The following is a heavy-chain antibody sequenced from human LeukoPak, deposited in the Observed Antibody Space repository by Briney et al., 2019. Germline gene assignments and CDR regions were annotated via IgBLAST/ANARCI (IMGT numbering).Heavy chain of an antibody. D-gene: IGHD5-18*01. Sequence: SETLSLTCAVYGGSFSGYYWSWIRQPPGKGLEWIGEINHSGSTNYNPSLKSRVTISVDTSKNQFSLKLSSVTAADTALYYCAKDIGYSYALRGLDYWGQGTLVTVSS. V-gene: IGHV4-34*01. J-gene: IGHJ4*02. CDR1: GGSFSGYY. CDR3: AKDIGYSYALRGLDY. CDR2: INHSGST.